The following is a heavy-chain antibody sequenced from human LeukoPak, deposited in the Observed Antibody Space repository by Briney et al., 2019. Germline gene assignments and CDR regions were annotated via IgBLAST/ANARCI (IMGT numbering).Heavy chain of an antibody. Sequence: PSETLSLTCAVYGGSFSGYYWSWIRQPPGKWLEWIGEINHSGSTNYNPSLKSRVTISVDRSKNQFSLKLTSVNAADTAVYYCARLAIGPWSSSHEYFQHWGQGTLVTVSS. V-gene: IGHV4-34*01. CDR2: INHSGST. J-gene: IGHJ1*01. CDR1: GGSFSGYY. D-gene: IGHD6-13*01. CDR3: ARLAIGPWSSSHEYFQH.